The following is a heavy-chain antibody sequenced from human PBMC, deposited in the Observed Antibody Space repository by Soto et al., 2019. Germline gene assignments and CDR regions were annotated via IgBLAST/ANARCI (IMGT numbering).Heavy chain of an antibody. CDR1: GGTFSSYA. Sequence: GASVKVSCKASGGTFSSYAISWVRQAPGQGLEWMGGIIPIFGTANYAQKFQGRVTITADKSTSTAYMELSSLRSEDTAVHYCARDPLEGYSSGWYGLDPWGQGTLVTVSS. V-gene: IGHV1-69*06. D-gene: IGHD6-19*01. CDR3: ARDPLEGYSSGWYGLDP. CDR2: IIPIFGTA. J-gene: IGHJ5*02.